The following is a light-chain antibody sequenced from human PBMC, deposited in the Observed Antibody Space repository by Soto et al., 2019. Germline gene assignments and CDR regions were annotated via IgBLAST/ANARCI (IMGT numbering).Light chain of an antibody. CDR1: NLGDKY. J-gene: IGLJ2*01. CDR2: QDN. Sequence: SYELTQPPSVSVSPGQTASITCSGDNLGDKYASWYQKKPGQSPVLVIYQDNKRPSGVPDRFSGSKSGTSASLAVSGLQSEDEADYYCAAWDDSLNGVVFGGGTKLTVL. CDR3: AAWDDSLNGVV. V-gene: IGLV3-1*01.